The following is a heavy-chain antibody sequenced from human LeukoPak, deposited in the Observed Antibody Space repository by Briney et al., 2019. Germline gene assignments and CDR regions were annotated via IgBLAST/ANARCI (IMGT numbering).Heavy chain of an antibody. CDR2: VSYDGNNQ. D-gene: IGHD6-19*01. Sequence: GGSLRLSCAASGFTFSSYGMHWVRQAPGKGLEWVAIVSYDGNNQYYADSVKGRFTISRDNSKNTVYLQMNSLRAEDTAVYFCARDRQEVADFWGQGTLVTVSS. J-gene: IGHJ4*02. CDR1: GFTFSSYG. CDR3: ARDRQEVADF. V-gene: IGHV3-30*03.